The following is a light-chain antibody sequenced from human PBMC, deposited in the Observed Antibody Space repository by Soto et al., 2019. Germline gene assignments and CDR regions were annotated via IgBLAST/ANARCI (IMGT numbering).Light chain of an antibody. CDR2: EVN. CDR1: SSDVGGYNY. Sequence: QSALTQPASVSGSPGQSITISCTGTSSDVGGYNYVSWYQQHPGKAPKLMIYEVNKRPSGVSNRFSGSKSGNTASLIISGLQTADEADYYCSAYTATSTLIFGTGTKVTVL. V-gene: IGLV2-14*01. CDR3: SAYTATSTLI. J-gene: IGLJ1*01.